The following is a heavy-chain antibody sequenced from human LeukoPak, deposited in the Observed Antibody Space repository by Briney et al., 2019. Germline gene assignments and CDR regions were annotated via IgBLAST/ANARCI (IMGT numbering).Heavy chain of an antibody. V-gene: IGHV4-59*11. CDR3: AGDHLALNALDI. J-gene: IGHJ3*02. Sequence: SETLSLTCTVSGGSISSHYWSWIRQPPGKGLEWIGYISYIGSTNYSPSLKSRVTISVDTSKNQFSLRLSSVTAAGTAVYYCAGDHLALNALDIWGQGTMVTVSS. CDR2: ISYIGST. CDR1: GGSISSHY.